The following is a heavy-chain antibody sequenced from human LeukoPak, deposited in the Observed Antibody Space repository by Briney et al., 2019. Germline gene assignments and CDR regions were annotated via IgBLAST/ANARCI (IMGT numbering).Heavy chain of an antibody. CDR1: GGTFSSYA. D-gene: IGHD5-24*01. J-gene: IGHJ4*02. Sequence: GASVKVSCKASGGTFSSYAISWVRQAPGQGLEWMGTIIPIVGIANYAQKFQGRVTITADKFTSTAYMELSSLRSEDTAGYYCARDGEMATIYFDYWGQGTLVTVSS. CDR3: ARDGEMATIYFDY. V-gene: IGHV1-69*04. CDR2: IIPIVGIA.